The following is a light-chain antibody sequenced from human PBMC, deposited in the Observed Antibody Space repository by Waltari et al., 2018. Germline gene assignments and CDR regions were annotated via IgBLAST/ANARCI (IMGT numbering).Light chain of an antibody. J-gene: IGKJ5*01. Sequence: IQLTQSPSSLSASVGDRVTITCRASQAISIYLAWYQQKPGKAPNLLIYAASTLQSGVPSRFIVSGYGTEFTLNISSLQPEDFATYYCQQLRSYPRITFGQGTRLDI. CDR3: QQLRSYPRIT. V-gene: IGKV1-9*01. CDR2: AAS. CDR1: QAISIY.